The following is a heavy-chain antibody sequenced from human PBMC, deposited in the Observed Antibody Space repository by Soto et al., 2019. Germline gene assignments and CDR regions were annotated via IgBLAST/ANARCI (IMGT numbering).Heavy chain of an antibody. CDR3: ARTASNAHFYDASADFER. D-gene: IGHD3-22*01. Sequence: PSETLSLACTFSGGSIINGNYYWSWMRHSPGKGLEWMSYMYYRRSAYYNPSLKSRLPISVDASKNTVSLKLSSVTAADTAVYYCARTASNAHFYDASADFERWGQGTLVTVYS. J-gene: IGHJ5*02. CDR2: MYYRRSA. V-gene: IGHV4-30-4*01. CDR1: GGSIINGNYY.